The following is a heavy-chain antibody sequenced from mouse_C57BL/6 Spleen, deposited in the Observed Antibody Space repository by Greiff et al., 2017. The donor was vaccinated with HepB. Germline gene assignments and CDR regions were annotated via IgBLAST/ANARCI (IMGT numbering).Heavy chain of an antibody. D-gene: IGHD2-2*01. CDR3: RRVGYNWYIEV. CDR1: GFTFNTYA. Sequence: EVQLVESGGGLVQPTGTLTLSCAASGFTFNTYAMHWVRQAPGKGLEWVARIISNSSNYATYYADSVKDRSTITRDDSQSIRYLQMNILKTEDTDMYYCRRVGYNWYIEVWGTGTTVNVS. J-gene: IGHJ1*03. CDR2: IISNSSNYAT. V-gene: IGHV10-3*01.